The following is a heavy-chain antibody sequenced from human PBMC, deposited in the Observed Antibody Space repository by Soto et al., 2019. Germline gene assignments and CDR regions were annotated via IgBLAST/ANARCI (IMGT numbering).Heavy chain of an antibody. D-gene: IGHD6-13*01. J-gene: IGHJ5*02. CDR2: IYHSGST. Sequence: ETLSLTCTVSGDSISSRNDYWGWIRQPPGKELEWIGDIYHSGSTYYNPSLKSRITINPDTSKNQFSLQLNSVTPEDTAVYYCARGIAAAPTPVHWFDPWGQGTLVTVSS. V-gene: IGHV4-39*01. CDR3: ARGIAAAPTPVHWFDP. CDR1: GDSISSRNDY.